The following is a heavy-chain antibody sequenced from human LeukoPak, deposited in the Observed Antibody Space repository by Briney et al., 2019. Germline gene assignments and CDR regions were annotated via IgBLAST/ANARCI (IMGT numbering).Heavy chain of an antibody. CDR3: ARPFYYYDSSGYPLSY. V-gene: IGHV3-30*04. D-gene: IGHD3-22*01. J-gene: IGHJ4*02. CDR1: GFTFSSYA. Sequence: PGGSLRLSCSASGFTFSSYAMHWVRQAPGKGLEWVAVISYDGSNKYYADSVKGRFTISRDNSKNTLYLQMNSLRAEDTAVYYCARPFYYYDSSGYPLSYWGQGTLVTVSS. CDR2: ISYDGSNK.